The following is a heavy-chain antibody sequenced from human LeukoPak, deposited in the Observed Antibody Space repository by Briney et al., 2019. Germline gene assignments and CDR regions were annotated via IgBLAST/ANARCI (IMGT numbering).Heavy chain of an antibody. CDR1: GFTFSSYG. V-gene: IGHV3-33*06. Sequence: PGGSLRLSCAASGFTFSSYGMHWVRQAPGKGLEWVAVIWYDGSNKYYADSVKGRFTISRDNSKNTLYLQMNSLRAEDTAVYYCAKDREVGFAGGVSVLDYWGQGTLVTVSS. D-gene: IGHD3-3*01. J-gene: IGHJ4*02. CDR2: IWYDGSNK. CDR3: AKDREVGFAGGVSVLDY.